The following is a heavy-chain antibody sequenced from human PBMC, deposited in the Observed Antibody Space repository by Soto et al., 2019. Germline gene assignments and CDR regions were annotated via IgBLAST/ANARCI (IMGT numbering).Heavy chain of an antibody. CDR3: AREHDVSIFGVVIMDYSGMDA. J-gene: IGHJ6*02. V-gene: IGHV3-30-3*01. CDR2: ISIDGSND. CDR1: GFTFSHYT. Sequence: QVQLVESGGGVVQPGRSLRLSCAASGFTFSHYTMHWVRQAPGRGLEWVAIISIDGSNDYYADSVKGRITISRDNSKSTLYLQMNSLRPEDTAVYYCAREHDVSIFGVVIMDYSGMDAWGLGTTVTVSS. D-gene: IGHD3-3*02.